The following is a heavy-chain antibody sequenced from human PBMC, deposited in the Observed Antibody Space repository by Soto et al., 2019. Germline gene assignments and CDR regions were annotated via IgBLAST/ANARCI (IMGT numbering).Heavy chain of an antibody. J-gene: IGHJ4*02. CDR2: ISSTTNYI. CDR1: GFTFSSYA. Sequence: PGGSLRLSCAASGFTFSSYAMSWVHQAPGKGLEWVSSISSTTNYIYYGDSMKGRFTISRDNAKNSLYLEMNSLRAEDTAVYYCARESEDLTSNFDYWGQGTLVTVSS. CDR3: ARESEDLTSNFDY. V-gene: IGHV3-21*06.